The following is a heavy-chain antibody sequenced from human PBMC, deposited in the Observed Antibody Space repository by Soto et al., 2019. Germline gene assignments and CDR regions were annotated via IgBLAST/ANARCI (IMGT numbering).Heavy chain of an antibody. Sequence: SETLSLTCTVSGGSISGYYWSWIRQPPGKGLEWIGYMYNTGSTVYNPSFKSRVTISVDTSKNQFSLKLNSVTAADTAVYYCASMGYHYGSGSYPLDYWGQGTLVTVSS. V-gene: IGHV4-59*01. CDR3: ASMGYHYGSGSYPLDY. CDR1: GGSISGYY. CDR2: MYNTGST. J-gene: IGHJ4*02. D-gene: IGHD3-10*01.